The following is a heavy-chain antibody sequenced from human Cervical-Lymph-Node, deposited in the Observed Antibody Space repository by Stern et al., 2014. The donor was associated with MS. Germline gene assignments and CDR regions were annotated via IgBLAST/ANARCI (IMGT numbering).Heavy chain of an antibody. CDR1: GYTFSSLG. CDR3: ASGSLEGFDP. V-gene: IGHV1-18*01. D-gene: IGHD5-24*01. J-gene: IGHJ5*02. CDR2: ISAYNGNT. Sequence: QVQLVQSGAEVKKPGASVKVSCKASGYTFSSLGISWVQQAPGQGLEWMGWISAYNGNTSYTQRLQGRVTLTTDTSTSTAYMELRSLTSDDTAVYYCASGSLEGFDPWGQGTLVTVSS.